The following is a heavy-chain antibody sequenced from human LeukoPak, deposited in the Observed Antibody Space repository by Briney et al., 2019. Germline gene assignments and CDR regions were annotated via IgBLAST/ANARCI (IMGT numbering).Heavy chain of an antibody. CDR1: GGSISSGSYY. CDR2: IYTSGST. J-gene: IGHJ6*03. Sequence: PSQTLSLTCTVSGGSISSGSYYWSWIRQPAGKGLEWIGRIYTSGSTNYNPSLKSRVTISVDKSKNQFSLKLSSVTAADTAVYYCARGHGEMEWLFGNYYYYYMDVWGKGTTVTVSS. D-gene: IGHD3-3*01. CDR3: ARGHGEMEWLFGNYYYYYMDV. V-gene: IGHV4-61*02.